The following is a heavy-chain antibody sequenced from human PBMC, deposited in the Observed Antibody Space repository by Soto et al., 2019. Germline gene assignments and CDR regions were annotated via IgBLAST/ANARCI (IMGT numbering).Heavy chain of an antibody. Sequence: SLRLSCAASGFTFSIFGMHWVGEAPVRGLDWVASIWYDGSKKDYVDSVKGRFTISRDNAKNMLYLQMNSLRAEDTAVYYCARDWALYCTSSSCPPGNWFDPWGQGTLVTAPQ. CDR3: ARDWALYCTSSSCPPGNWFDP. J-gene: IGHJ5*02. CDR2: IWYDGSKK. D-gene: IGHD2-2*01. V-gene: IGHV3-33*01. CDR1: GFTFSIFG.